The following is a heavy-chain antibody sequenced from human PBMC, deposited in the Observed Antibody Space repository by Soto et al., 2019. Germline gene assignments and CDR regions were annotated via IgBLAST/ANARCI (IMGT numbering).Heavy chain of an antibody. J-gene: IGHJ5*02. CDR1: GGSISSSNW. D-gene: IGHD2-2*01. V-gene: IGHV4-4*02. Sequence: SETLSLTCAFSGGSISSSNWCHWVRQPPGKGLEWIGEIHHSGTTNYNPSLKSRVAISVDKSKNQFSLKLNSVTAADTAVYYCARVRQYCSGTSCYLDPWGQGTLVTVSS. CDR2: IHHSGTT. CDR3: ARVRQYCSGTSCYLDP.